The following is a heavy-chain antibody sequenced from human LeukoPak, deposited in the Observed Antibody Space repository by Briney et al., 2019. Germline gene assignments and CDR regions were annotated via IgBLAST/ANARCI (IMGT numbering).Heavy chain of an antibody. J-gene: IGHJ4*02. Sequence: PGGSLRLSCAASGFTFSSYAMTWVRQAPGKGLEWVSGISGSGSSTYYADSVEDRFTISRDNSKNTLYLQMNSLRAEDTAVYYCAKGRGNTAMVNFDYWGQGTLVTVSS. CDR2: ISGSGSST. CDR1: GFTFSSYA. CDR3: AKGRGNTAMVNFDY. D-gene: IGHD5-18*01. V-gene: IGHV3-23*01.